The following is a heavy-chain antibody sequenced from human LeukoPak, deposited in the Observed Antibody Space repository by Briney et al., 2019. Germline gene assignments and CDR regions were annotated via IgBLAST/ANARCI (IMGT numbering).Heavy chain of an antibody. D-gene: IGHD4-17*01. CDR2: IYPNSGGT. Sequence: GASVKVSCKASGYTFTGYYMHWVRQAPGQGLEWMGWIYPNSGGTNYPQKFQGRVTMTRDTSISTAYVEVSRLTSDDTAVYYCARASRPTVTIDPYYFDYWGQGSLVTVSS. CDR1: GYTFTGYY. CDR3: ARASRPTVTIDPYYFDY. V-gene: IGHV1-2*02. J-gene: IGHJ4*02.